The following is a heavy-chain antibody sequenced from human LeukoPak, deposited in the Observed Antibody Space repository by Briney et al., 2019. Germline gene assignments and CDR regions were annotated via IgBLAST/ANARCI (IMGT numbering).Heavy chain of an antibody. CDR3: ARDSLPYYDSSGYNWFDP. D-gene: IGHD3-22*01. CDR2: IYHSGST. J-gene: IGHJ5*02. CDR1: GYSISSGYY. V-gene: IGHV4-38-2*02. Sequence: PSETLSLTCTVSGYSISSGYYWGWIRQPPGKGLEWIGSIYHSGSTYYNPSLKSRVIISVDTSKNQFSLKLSSVTAADTAVYYCARDSLPYYDSSGYNWFDPWGQGTLVTVSS.